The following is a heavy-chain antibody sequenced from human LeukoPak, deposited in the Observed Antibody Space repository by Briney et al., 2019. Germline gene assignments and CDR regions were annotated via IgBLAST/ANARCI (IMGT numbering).Heavy chain of an antibody. CDR3: TTDGYYYDSSGPRGY. V-gene: IGHV3-15*01. Sequence: GGSLRLSCAASGFTFSNAWMSWVRQAPGKGLEWVGRIKSKTDGSTTDYAAPVKGRFTISRDDSKNTLYLQMNSLKTEDTAVYYCTTDGYYYDSSGPRGYWGQGTLVTVSS. CDR1: GFTFSNAW. D-gene: IGHD3-22*01. CDR2: IKSKTDGSTT. J-gene: IGHJ4*02.